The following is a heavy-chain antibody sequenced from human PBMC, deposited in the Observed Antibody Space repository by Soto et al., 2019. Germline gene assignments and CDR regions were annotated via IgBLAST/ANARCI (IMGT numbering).Heavy chain of an antibody. V-gene: IGHV1-18*01. D-gene: IGHD2-15*01. CDR1: GYTFTSYG. CDR3: AREYCSGGSCYGYGMDV. CDR2: ISAYNGNT. J-gene: IGHJ6*02. Sequence: ASVKVSCKASGYTFTSYGISWVRQAPGQGLEWMGWISAYNGNTNYAQKLQGRVTMTTDTSTSTAYMELRSLRSDDTAVYYCAREYCSGGSCYGYGMDVWGQGTTGTVSS.